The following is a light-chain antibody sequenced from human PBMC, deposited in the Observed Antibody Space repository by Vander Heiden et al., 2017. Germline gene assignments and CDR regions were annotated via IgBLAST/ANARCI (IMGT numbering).Light chain of an antibody. CDR1: SGFNVGTYR. CDR2: YKSDSDK. V-gene: IGLV5-45*03. J-gene: IGLJ2*01. CDR3: MIWHNYTVI. Sequence: QAVLTQPSSLSASPGASASLTCTLRSGFNVGTYRIYWYQQKPGSPPQYLLRYKSDSDKQQGSGVPSRFSGSKDASANSGILLISGLQSEDEADYYCMIWHNYTVIFGGGTKLTVL.